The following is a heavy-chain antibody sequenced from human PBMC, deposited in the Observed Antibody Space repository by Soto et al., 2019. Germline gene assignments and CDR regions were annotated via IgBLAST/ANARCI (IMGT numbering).Heavy chain of an antibody. V-gene: IGHV3-48*03. J-gene: IGHJ4*02. CDR3: ARDLRDYVWGSYRYSAFFDY. CDR1: GFTFSSYE. Sequence: PRGSLRLSCAASGFTFSSYEMNWVRQAPGKGLEWVSYISSSGSTIYYADSVKGRFTISRDNAKNSLYLQMNSLRAEDTAVYYCARDLRDYVWGSYRYSAFFDYWGQGTLVTVSS. D-gene: IGHD3-16*02. CDR2: ISSSGSTI.